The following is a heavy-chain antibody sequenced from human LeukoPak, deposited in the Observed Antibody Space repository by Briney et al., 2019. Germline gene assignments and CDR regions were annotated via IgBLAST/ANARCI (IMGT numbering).Heavy chain of an antibody. CDR2: ISAYNGNT. J-gene: IGHJ4*02. Sequence: ASVKVSCKASGYTFTSYGISWVRQAPGQGLEWMGWISAYNGNTNYAQKLQGRVTMTTDTSTSTAYMELGSLRSGDTAVYYCARAPITMIVVVINLFDYWGQGTLVTVSS. D-gene: IGHD3-22*01. CDR1: GYTFTSYG. V-gene: IGHV1-18*01. CDR3: ARAPITMIVVVINLFDY.